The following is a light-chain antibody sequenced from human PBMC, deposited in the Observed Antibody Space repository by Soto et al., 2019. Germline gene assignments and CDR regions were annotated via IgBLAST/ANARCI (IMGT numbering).Light chain of an antibody. CDR3: EQYSSSPRT. Sequence: EIVLTQSPGTLPLSPGERATLSCRASQSVSSSYLAWYQQKPGQAPRLLIYGASSRATGIPDRFSGSGSGTDFTLTISRLESEDYAVYYSEQYSSSPRTFGQGT. CDR2: GAS. V-gene: IGKV3-20*01. J-gene: IGKJ1*01. CDR1: QSVSSSY.